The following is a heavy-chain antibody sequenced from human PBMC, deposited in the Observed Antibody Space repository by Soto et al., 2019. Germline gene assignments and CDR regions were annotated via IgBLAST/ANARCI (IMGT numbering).Heavy chain of an antibody. Sequence: PSETLSLTCAVYGGSFSGYYWSWIRQPPGKGLEWIGEINHSGSTNYNPSLKSRVTISVDTSKNQFSLKLSSVTAADTAVYYCARDRYSSSWYHRFGPNFDYWGQGTLVTAPQ. CDR1: GGSFSGYY. D-gene: IGHD6-13*01. J-gene: IGHJ4*02. V-gene: IGHV4-34*01. CDR2: INHSGST. CDR3: ARDRYSSSWYHRFGPNFDY.